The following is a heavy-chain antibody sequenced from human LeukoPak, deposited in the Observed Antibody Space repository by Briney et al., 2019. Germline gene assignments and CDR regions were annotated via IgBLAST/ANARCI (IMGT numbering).Heavy chain of an antibody. CDR3: AREGFLEWSYYYYGMDV. Sequence: GASVKVSCKASGYTFTSYGISWVRQVPGQGLEWMGWISAYNGNTNYAQKLQGRVTMTTDTSTSTAYMELRSLRSDDTAVYYCAREGFLEWSYYYYGMDVWGQGTTVTVSS. CDR2: ISAYNGNT. D-gene: IGHD3-3*01. CDR1: GYTFTSYG. V-gene: IGHV1-18*01. J-gene: IGHJ6*02.